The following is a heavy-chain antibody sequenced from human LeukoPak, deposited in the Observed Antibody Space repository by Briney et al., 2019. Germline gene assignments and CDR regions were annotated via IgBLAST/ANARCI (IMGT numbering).Heavy chain of an antibody. CDR2: IYYGGST. J-gene: IGHJ6*02. CDR3: ARYKVGYGDVRNGMDA. CDR1: GGSITSYY. Sequence: SETLSLTCTVSGGSITSYYWSWIRQPPGKGLEWIGYIYYGGSTNYNPSLKSRVTISVDTSKNQFSLKLSSVTAADTAVYYCARYKVGYGDVRNGMDAWGQGTTVTVSS. D-gene: IGHD4-17*01. V-gene: IGHV4-59*01.